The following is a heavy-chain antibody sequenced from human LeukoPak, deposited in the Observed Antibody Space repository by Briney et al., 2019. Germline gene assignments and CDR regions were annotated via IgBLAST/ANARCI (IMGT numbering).Heavy chain of an antibody. CDR1: GFTFSSYW. D-gene: IGHD3-3*01. Sequence: TGGSLRLSCAASGFTFSSYWMSWVRQAPGKGLEWVANIKQDGSEKYYVDSVKGRFTISRDNAKNSLYLQMNSLRAEDTAVYYCARGGDYDFWKALSYWGQGTLVTVSS. V-gene: IGHV3-7*04. CDR2: IKQDGSEK. CDR3: ARGGDYDFWKALSY. J-gene: IGHJ4*02.